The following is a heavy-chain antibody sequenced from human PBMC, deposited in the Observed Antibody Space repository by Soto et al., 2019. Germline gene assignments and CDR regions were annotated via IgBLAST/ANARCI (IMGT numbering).Heavy chain of an antibody. CDR3: AGYGDYGA. Sequence: QVQLVQSGAEVKKPGSSVNVSCKASGGTFSSYAISWVRQAPGQGLEWMGGIIPIFGTANYAQKFQGRDTIAADESTSTAYMELSSLSSEDTSVYYCAGYGDYGAWGQGTLVTVSS. J-gene: IGHJ5*02. CDR1: GGTFSSYA. D-gene: IGHD4-17*01. V-gene: IGHV1-69*12. CDR2: IIPIFGTA.